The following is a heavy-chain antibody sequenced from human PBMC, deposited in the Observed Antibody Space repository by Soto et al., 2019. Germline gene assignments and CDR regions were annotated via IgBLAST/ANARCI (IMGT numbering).Heavy chain of an antibody. CDR3: TSQPQGYRRAH. Sequence: PVGSLRLSCAASGFTFSGSAMNWVRQASGKGLEWVGRIRSKGNSYATAYAASVKGRFTISRDDSKNTAHLQMNSLKTEDTAVYYGTSQPQGYRRAHWGQGTLVTVSS. J-gene: IGHJ4*02. CDR1: GFTFSGSA. CDR2: IRSKGNSYAT. V-gene: IGHV3-73*01. D-gene: IGHD6-13*01.